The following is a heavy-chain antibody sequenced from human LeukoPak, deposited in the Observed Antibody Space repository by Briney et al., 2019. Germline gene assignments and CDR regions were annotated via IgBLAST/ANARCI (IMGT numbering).Heavy chain of an antibody. Sequence: ASVKVSCKASGYTFTNYGFSCVRQAPGQGLEWMGWISAYNGNTGYAQKFQGRVTMTTDTSTSTAYMELRSLTSDDTAVYYCARSPSGYDRLIDYWGQGTLVTVSS. J-gene: IGHJ4*02. CDR1: GYTFTNYG. CDR3: ARSPSGYDRLIDY. CDR2: ISAYNGNT. D-gene: IGHD5-12*01. V-gene: IGHV1-18*04.